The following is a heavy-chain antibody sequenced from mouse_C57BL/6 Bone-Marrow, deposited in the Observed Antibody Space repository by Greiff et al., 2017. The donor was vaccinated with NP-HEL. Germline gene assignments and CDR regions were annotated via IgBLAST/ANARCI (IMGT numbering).Heavy chain of an antibody. CDR2: IWSGGST. J-gene: IGHJ4*01. D-gene: IGHD5-1*01. CDR3: ARGRYLRDYAMDY. Sequence: QVQLKQSGPGLVQPSQSLSITCTVSGFSFTSYGVHWVRQSPGKGLEWLGVIWSGGSTDYNAAFISRLSISKDNSKSQVFFKMNSLQADDTAIYYCARGRYLRDYAMDYWGQGTSVTVSS. V-gene: IGHV2-2*01. CDR1: GFSFTSYG.